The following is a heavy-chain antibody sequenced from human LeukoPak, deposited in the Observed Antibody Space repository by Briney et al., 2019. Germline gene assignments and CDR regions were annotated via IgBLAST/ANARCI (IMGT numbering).Heavy chain of an antibody. J-gene: IGHJ4*02. D-gene: IGHD6-19*01. Sequence: ASVKVSCKASGYTLTGYYLHWVLQAPGQGLEWMGLINPKSGGTKYAQKFEGGVSMNWDTSISTAYMELRRLRSDDTAVYYCARAGRTVVAGRGTVYWGQGTLVTVSS. CDR3: ARAGRTVVAGRGTVY. CDR2: INPKSGGT. CDR1: GYTLTGYY. V-gene: IGHV1-2*02.